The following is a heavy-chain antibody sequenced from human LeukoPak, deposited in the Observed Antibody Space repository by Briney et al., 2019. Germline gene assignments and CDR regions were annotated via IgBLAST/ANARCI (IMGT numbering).Heavy chain of an antibody. V-gene: IGHV5-51*01. J-gene: IGHJ5*02. CDR3: ARRSSWYRLGTNWFDP. Sequence: GGSLKISCKGSGYSFTSYWIGWVRQMPGKGLEWMGIIYPGDSDTRYSPSFQGQVTISADKSISTAYLQWSSLKASDTAMYYCARRSSWYRLGTNWFDPWGQGTLVTVSS. CDR2: IYPGDSDT. CDR1: GYSFTSYW. D-gene: IGHD6-13*01.